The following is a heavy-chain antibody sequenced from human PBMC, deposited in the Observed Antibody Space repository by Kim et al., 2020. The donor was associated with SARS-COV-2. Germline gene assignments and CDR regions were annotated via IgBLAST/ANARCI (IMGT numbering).Heavy chain of an antibody. CDR2: ISAYNGNT. D-gene: IGHD6-19*01. CDR1: GYTFTSYG. J-gene: IGHJ6*02. Sequence: ASVKVSCKASGYTFTSYGISWVRQAPGQGLEWMGWISAYNGNTNYAQKLQGRVTMTTDTSTSTAYMELRSLRSDDTAVYYCARDRVDWGGSGWYRSYYYYGMDVWGQGTTVTVSS. CDR3: ARDRVDWGGSGWYRSYYYYGMDV. V-gene: IGHV1-18*01.